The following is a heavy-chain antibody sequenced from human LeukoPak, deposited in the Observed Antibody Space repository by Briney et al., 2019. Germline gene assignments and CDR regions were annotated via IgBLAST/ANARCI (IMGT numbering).Heavy chain of an antibody. Sequence: GSLRLSCAASGFTFSSYEMNWVRQAPGKGLEWVSAISGSGGNTYYADSVKGRFTISRDNSKNTLYLQMNSLRAEDTAVYYCARTTEGYAGGPGYSYYYYMDVWGKGTTVTISS. CDR1: GFTFSSYE. CDR3: ARTTEGYAGGPGYSYYYYMDV. CDR2: ISGSGGNT. V-gene: IGHV3-23*01. J-gene: IGHJ6*03. D-gene: IGHD5-12*01.